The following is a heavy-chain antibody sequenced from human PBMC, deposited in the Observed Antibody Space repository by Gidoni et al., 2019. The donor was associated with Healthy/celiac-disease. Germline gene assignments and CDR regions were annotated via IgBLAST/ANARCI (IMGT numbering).Heavy chain of an antibody. Sequence: QVQLQQWGAGLLKPSETLSLTCAVYGGSFSGYYWSWIRQPPGKGLEWIGEINHSGSTNYNPSLKSRVTISVDTSKNQFSLKLSSVTAADTAVYYCARGRPRMTTVTPGRSGPLDYWGQGTLVTVSS. CDR1: GGSFSGYY. J-gene: IGHJ4*02. CDR2: INHSGST. D-gene: IGHD4-17*01. V-gene: IGHV4-34*01. CDR3: ARGRPRMTTVTPGRSGPLDY.